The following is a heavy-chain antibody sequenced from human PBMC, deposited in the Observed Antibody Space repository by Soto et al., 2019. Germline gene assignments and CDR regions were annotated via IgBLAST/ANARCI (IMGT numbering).Heavy chain of an antibody. CDR1: GFTFSSYW. CDR2: INSDGSST. D-gene: IGHD6-13*01. V-gene: IGHV3-74*01. CDR3: ARPQQLDWYFDL. Sequence: GGSLRLSCAASGFTFSSYWMHWVRQAPGKGLVWVSRINSDGSSTSYADSVKGRFTISRDNAKNTLYLQMNSLRAEDTAVYYCARPQQLDWYFDLWGRGTLVTVSS. J-gene: IGHJ2*01.